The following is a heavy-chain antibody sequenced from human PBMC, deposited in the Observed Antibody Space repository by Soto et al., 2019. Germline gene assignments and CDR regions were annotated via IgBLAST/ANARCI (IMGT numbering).Heavy chain of an antibody. Sequence: ASVKVSCKASGYTFINFFIHWVRQAPGQGLEWVGIINPSGGATTYPQKFQGRVTMTRDTSTSTVYMDVSSLRFDDTAVYYCARSHCRGGSCYLGAFDIWGQGTMVTVSS. CDR1: GYTFINFF. J-gene: IGHJ3*02. CDR3: ARSHCRGGSCYLGAFDI. CDR2: INPSGGAT. D-gene: IGHD2-15*01. V-gene: IGHV1-46*01.